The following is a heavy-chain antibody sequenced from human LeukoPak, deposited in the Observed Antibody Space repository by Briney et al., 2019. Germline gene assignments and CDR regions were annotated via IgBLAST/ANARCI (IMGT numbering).Heavy chain of an antibody. Sequence: GGSLRLSCSTSGFRFADFPMGWVRQAPGKGLEWVGYIRAKAYGGTAEYGPSVKGRFFVSRDDAKGIAYLQMNSLKSEDTAVYYCTRGSGRLEYWGQGTLVSVSP. CDR3: TRGSGRLEY. CDR2: IRAKAYGGTA. J-gene: IGHJ4*02. D-gene: IGHD1-26*01. V-gene: IGHV3-49*04. CDR1: GFRFADFP.